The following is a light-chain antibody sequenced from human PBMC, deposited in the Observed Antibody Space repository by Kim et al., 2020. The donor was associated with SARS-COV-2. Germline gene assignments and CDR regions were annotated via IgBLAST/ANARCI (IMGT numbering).Light chain of an antibody. J-gene: IGKJ4*01. CDR1: QDITTR. V-gene: IGKV1-33*01. CDR2: DAF. Sequence: FVGDRVTITCQASQDITTRLNWYQQKPGKAPKLRIHDAFNVEVGVPARFSGRGSGRHFTLTISSLQPEDFGTYYCQQYESLPPVTFGGGTKVDIK. CDR3: QQYESLPPVT.